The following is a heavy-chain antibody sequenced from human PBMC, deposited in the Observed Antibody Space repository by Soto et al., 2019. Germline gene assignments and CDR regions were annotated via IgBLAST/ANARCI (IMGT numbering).Heavy chain of an antibody. CDR3: AHSLIPNWGSRGAFDY. V-gene: IGHV2-5*02. D-gene: IGHD7-27*01. CDR1: GFSLSTSGVG. CDR2: IYWDDDK. Sequence: QITLKESGPTLVKPTQTLTLTCTFSGFSLSTSGVGVGWIRQPPGKALEWLALIYWDDDKRYSPSLKSRITITKDTCKNQVVLTMTNMDPVDTATYYCAHSLIPNWGSRGAFDYWGQGTLVTVSS. J-gene: IGHJ4*02.